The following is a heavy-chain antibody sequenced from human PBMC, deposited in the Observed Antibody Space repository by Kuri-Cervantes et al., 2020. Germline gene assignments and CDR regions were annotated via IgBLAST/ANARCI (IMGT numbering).Heavy chain of an antibody. V-gene: IGHV3-21*01. Sequence: GGSLRLSCAASGFTFSSSSMNWVRPAPGKGLEWVSSLSRSSSYIYYADSVKGRFTISRDNAKNSLYLQMNSLRAEDTAVYYGARDQRSGTGAYAYYGMDVWGQGTTVTVSS. D-gene: IGHD1/OR15-1a*01. CDR2: LSRSSSYI. J-gene: IGHJ6*02. CDR3: ARDQRSGTGAYAYYGMDV. CDR1: GFTFSSSS.